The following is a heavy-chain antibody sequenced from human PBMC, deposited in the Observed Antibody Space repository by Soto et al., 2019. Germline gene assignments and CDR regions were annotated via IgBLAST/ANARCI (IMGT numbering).Heavy chain of an antibody. CDR1: GFSLSTSGMC. CDR3: ARIDATYDSSGYTFDY. D-gene: IGHD3-22*01. CDR2: IDWDDDK. J-gene: IGHJ4*02. Sequence: GSGPTLVNPTQTLTLTCTFSGFSLSTSGMCVSWIRQPPGKALEWLALIDWDDDKYYSTSLKTRLTISKDTSKNQVVLTMTNMDPVDTATYYCARIDATYDSSGYTFDYWGQGNLVTVSS. V-gene: IGHV2-70*01.